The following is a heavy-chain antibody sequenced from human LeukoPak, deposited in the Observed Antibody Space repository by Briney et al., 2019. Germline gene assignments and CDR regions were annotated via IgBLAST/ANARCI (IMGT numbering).Heavy chain of an antibody. Sequence: GGSLRLSCAASGFTFSSYAMSWVRQAPGKGLEWVSAISGSGGSTYYADSVKGRFTISRDNSKNTLYLQMNSLRAEDTAVYYCASGVGARGYYFDYWGQGTLVTVSS. J-gene: IGHJ4*02. V-gene: IGHV3-23*01. CDR2: ISGSGGST. D-gene: IGHD1-26*01. CDR3: ASGVGARGYYFDY. CDR1: GFTFSSYA.